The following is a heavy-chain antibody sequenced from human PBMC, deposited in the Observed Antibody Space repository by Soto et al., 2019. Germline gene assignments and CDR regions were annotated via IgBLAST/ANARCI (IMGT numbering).Heavy chain of an antibody. V-gene: IGHV1-69*01. D-gene: IGHD4-17*01. Sequence: EQLMQSGAEVKKPGSSVKVSCKASGGTFSSHSINWVRQAPGQGLEWMGGVISLFGTANYAHNFKGRVTITADQSTSTAYMELNSLRSDDTAVYYCAREVGYGDFSAALLDWGKGTLVTVSS. CDR1: GGTFSSHS. CDR3: AREVGYGDFSAALLD. CDR2: VISLFGTA. J-gene: IGHJ4*02.